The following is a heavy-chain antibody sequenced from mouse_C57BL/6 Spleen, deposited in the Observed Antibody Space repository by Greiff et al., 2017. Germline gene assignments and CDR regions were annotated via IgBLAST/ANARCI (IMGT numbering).Heavy chain of an antibody. J-gene: IGHJ2*01. CDR3: APWDAYYFDY. D-gene: IGHD4-1*01. Sequence: QVQLQQSGPELVKPGASVKISCKASGYAFSSSWMNWVKQRPGKGLEWIGRIYPGDGDTNYNGKFKGKATLTADKSSSTAYMQLSSLTSEDSAVYYCAPWDAYYFDYWGQGTTLTVSS. V-gene: IGHV1-82*01. CDR2: IYPGDGDT. CDR1: GYAFSSSW.